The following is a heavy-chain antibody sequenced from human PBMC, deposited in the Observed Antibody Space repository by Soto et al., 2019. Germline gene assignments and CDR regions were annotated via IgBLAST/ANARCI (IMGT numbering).Heavy chain of an antibody. V-gene: IGHV3-33*01. Sequence: GGSLRLSCAASGFTFSSYGMHWVRQAPGKGLEWVAVIWYDGSNKYYADSVKGRFTISRDNSKNTLYLQMNSLRAEDTAVYYCARDGLFGITGTTAYFDYWGQGTLVTVSS. CDR1: GFTFSSYG. J-gene: IGHJ4*02. D-gene: IGHD1-7*01. CDR3: ARDGLFGITGTTAYFDY. CDR2: IWYDGSNK.